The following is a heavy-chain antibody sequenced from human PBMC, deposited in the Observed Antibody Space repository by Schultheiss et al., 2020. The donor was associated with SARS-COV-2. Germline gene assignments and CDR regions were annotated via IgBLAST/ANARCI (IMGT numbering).Heavy chain of an antibody. D-gene: IGHD3-22*01. Sequence: GGSLRLSCAASRFSFSSYSMHWVRQAPGKGLEWVAVISYDGSNKYYADSVKGRFTISRDNSKNTLYLQMNSLRAEDTAVYYCARSSGYYSYFDYWGQGTLVTVSS. CDR1: RFSFSSYS. J-gene: IGHJ4*02. CDR3: ARSSGYYSYFDY. CDR2: ISYDGSNK. V-gene: IGHV3-30*03.